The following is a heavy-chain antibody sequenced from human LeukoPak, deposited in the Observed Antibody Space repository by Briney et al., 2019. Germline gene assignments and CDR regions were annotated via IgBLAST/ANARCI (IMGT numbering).Heavy chain of an antibody. CDR1: GFTFSSYG. Sequence: PRGSLRLSCAASGFTFSSYGMHWVRQAPGKGLEWVAVISYDGSNKYYADSVKGRFTISRDNSKNTLYLQINSLRAEDTAVYYCAKDRGSGYDLDYWGQGTLVTVSS. V-gene: IGHV3-30*18. CDR3: AKDRGSGYDLDY. D-gene: IGHD5-12*01. J-gene: IGHJ4*02. CDR2: ISYDGSNK.